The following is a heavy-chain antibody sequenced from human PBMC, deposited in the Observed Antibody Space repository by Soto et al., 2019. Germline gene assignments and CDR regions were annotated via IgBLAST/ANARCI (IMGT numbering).Heavy chain of an antibody. CDR2: ARNKVNGYTI. CDR1: GFTFSDHY. CDR3: ARLMGTSFDL. J-gene: IGHJ4*02. V-gene: IGHV3-72*01. D-gene: IGHD2-8*01. Sequence: PGGSLRLSCVASGFTFSDHYMDWVRQAPGKGLEWVGRARNKVNGYTIAYAASVKGRFTISGDDSKNSLYLQMNSLRAEDTAVYFCARLMGTSFDLWGQGTLVTVSS.